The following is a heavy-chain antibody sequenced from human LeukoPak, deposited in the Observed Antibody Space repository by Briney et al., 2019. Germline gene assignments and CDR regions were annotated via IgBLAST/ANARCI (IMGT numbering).Heavy chain of an antibody. D-gene: IGHD6-13*01. CDR1: GFTFSSYA. CDR2: ISYDGSNK. CDR3: ASAAGYSSS. Sequence: PGGSLRLSCAASGFTFSSYAMHWVRQAPGKGLEWVAVISYDGSNKYYADSVKGRFTISRDNSKNTLYLQMNSLRAEDTAVYYCASAAGYSSSWGQGTLVTVSS. V-gene: IGHV3-30-3*01. J-gene: IGHJ4*02.